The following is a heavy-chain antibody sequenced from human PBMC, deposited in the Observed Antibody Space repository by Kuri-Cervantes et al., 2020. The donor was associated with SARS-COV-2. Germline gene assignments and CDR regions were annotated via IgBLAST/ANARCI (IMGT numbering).Heavy chain of an antibody. CDR1: GYSFTSYW. CDR2: IYPGDSDT. Sequence: KVSCKGSGYSFTSYWIGWVRQMPGKGLEWMGIIYPGDSDTRYSPSFQGQVTISADKSFSTAYLQWSSLKASDTAMYYCARQSSGYSSGWPPYYFDCWGQGTLVTVSS. J-gene: IGHJ4*02. V-gene: IGHV5-51*01. CDR3: ARQSSGYSSGWPPYYFDC. D-gene: IGHD6-19*01.